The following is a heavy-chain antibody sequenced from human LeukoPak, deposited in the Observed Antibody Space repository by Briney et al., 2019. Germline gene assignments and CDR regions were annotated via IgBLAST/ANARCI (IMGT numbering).Heavy chain of an antibody. Sequence: GGSLRLSCAASGFTFNSYAMSWARQAPGKGLEWVSAISGSGGSTYYADSVKGRFTISRDNSKNTLYLQMNSLRDEDTAVYYCAKCYYDSSGYYFGAIDIWGQGTMVTVSS. CDR1: GFTFNSYA. CDR2: ISGSGGST. CDR3: AKCYYDSSGYYFGAIDI. J-gene: IGHJ3*02. V-gene: IGHV3-23*01. D-gene: IGHD3-22*01.